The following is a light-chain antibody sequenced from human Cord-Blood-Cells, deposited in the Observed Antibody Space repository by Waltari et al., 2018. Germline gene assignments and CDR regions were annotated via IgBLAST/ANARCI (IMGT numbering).Light chain of an antibody. V-gene: IGLV3-16*01. J-gene: IGLJ3*02. Sequence: SYELTQPPSVSVSLGKMARITCSGEALPKKYAYWYQQKPGQFPVLVIYKDSERPSVIPERFSGSSSGTIVTLTISGVQAEDEADYYCLSADSSGTWVFGGGTKLTVL. CDR1: ALPKKY. CDR3: LSADSSGTWV. CDR2: KDS.